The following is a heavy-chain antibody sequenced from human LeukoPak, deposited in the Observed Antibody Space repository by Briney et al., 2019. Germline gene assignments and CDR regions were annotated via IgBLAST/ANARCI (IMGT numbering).Heavy chain of an antibody. CDR3: AREELGLFDY. CDR2: ISYDGSNK. V-gene: IGHV3-30*03. D-gene: IGHD7-27*01. J-gene: IGHJ4*02. Sequence: GGSLRLSCAASGFTFSSYGMHWVRQAPGKGLEWVAVISYDGSNKYYADSVKGRFTISRDNSKNTLYLQMNSLRAEDTAVYYCAREELGLFDYWGQGTLVTVSS. CDR1: GFTFSSYG.